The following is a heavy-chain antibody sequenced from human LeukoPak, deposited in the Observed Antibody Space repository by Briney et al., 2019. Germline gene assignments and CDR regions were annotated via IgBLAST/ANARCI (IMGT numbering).Heavy chain of an antibody. D-gene: IGHD3-10*02. V-gene: IGHV4-30-4*01. CDR2: IYYSGST. CDR3: ARALVLLCCGDWFDP. J-gene: IGHJ5*02. CDR1: GGSISYYY. Sequence: SETLSLTCTVSGGSISYYYWSWIRQPPGKGLEWIGYIYYSGSTYYNPSLKSRVTISVDTSKNQFSLKLSSVTAADTAVYYCARALVLLCCGDWFDPWGQGTLVTVSS.